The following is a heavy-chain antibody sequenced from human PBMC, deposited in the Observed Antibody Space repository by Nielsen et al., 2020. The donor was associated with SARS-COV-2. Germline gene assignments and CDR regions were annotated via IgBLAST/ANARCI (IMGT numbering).Heavy chain of an antibody. D-gene: IGHD6-19*01. V-gene: IGHV3-15*01. CDR1: GFTVSSHY. J-gene: IGHJ4*02. CDR2: IQSKTDGGTT. Sequence: GESLKISCTASGFTVSSHYMSWVRQAPGKGLEWVGHIQSKTDGGTTDYAAPVKGRFTIPRDDSKNTLYLQMNSLKTEDTAVYYCTTIQWLLPHWGQGTLVTVSS. CDR3: TTIQWLLPH.